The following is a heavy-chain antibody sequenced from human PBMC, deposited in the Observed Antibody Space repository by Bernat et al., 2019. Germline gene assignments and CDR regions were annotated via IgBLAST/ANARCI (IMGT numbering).Heavy chain of an antibody. D-gene: IGHD3-10*01. CDR1: GGTFSSYA. CDR2: IIPIFGTA. Sequence: QVQLVQSGAEVKKPGSSVKVSCKASGGTFSSYAISWVRQAPGQGLEWMGGIIPIFGTANYAQKFQGRVTITADKSTSTAYMELSSLRSEDTAVYYCAGGPIITMVQGVSSYYYMDVWGKGTTVTVSS. V-gene: IGHV1-69*06. J-gene: IGHJ6*03. CDR3: AGGPIITMVQGVSSYYYMDV.